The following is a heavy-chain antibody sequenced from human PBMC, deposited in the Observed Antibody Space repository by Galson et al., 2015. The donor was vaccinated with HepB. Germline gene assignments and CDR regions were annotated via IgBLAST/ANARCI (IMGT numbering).Heavy chain of an antibody. J-gene: IGHJ6*02. CDR1: GYTFTGYY. V-gene: IGHV1-2*06. Sequence: SCKASGYTFTGYYMHWVRQAPGQGLEWMGRINPNSGGTNYAQKFQGRVTMTRDTSISTAYMELSRLRSDDTAVYYCARSDSSGYYGMDVWGQGTTVTVSS. D-gene: IGHD3-22*01. CDR2: INPNSGGT. CDR3: ARSDSSGYYGMDV.